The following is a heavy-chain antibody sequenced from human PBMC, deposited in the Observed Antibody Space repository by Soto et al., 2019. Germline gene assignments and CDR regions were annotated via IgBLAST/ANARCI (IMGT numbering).Heavy chain of an antibody. D-gene: IGHD3-9*01. V-gene: IGHV4-39*01. CDR2: IYYSGST. CDR1: GGSISSSSYY. CDR3: ARSRKTLRYFHWFDP. Sequence: QLQLQESGPGLVKPSETLSLTCTVSGGSISSSSYYWGWIRQPPGKGLEWIGSIYYSGSTYYNPSLKSRVTISVDTSKNQFSLKLSSVTAADTAVYYCARSRKTLRYFHWFDPWGQGTLVTVSS. J-gene: IGHJ5*02.